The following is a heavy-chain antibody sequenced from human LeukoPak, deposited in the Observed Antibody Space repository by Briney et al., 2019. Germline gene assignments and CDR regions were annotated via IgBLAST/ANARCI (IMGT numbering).Heavy chain of an antibody. V-gene: IGHV1-2*02. J-gene: IGHJ4*02. Sequence: ASVKVSCKASGYSFTAFYIHWVRQAPGQGLEWMGWIHPRSGETNYAYKFRGRVTMTRDTSISTAYMDLRSLRSDDTAIYYCARDSPDGSGTYYNDSPDYWGQGTLVTVSS. D-gene: IGHD3-10*01. CDR3: ARDSPDGSGTYYNDSPDY. CDR1: GYSFTAFY. CDR2: IHPRSGET.